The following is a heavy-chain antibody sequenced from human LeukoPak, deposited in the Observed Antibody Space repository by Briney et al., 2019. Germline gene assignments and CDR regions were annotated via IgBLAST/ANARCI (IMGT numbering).Heavy chain of an antibody. V-gene: IGHV3-30*02. CDR3: AKDTGYTSGRIDY. CDR2: IHYDGSNK. D-gene: IGHD6-19*01. J-gene: IGHJ4*02. CDR1: GFTFSNYG. Sequence: PGGSLRLSCAASGFTFSNYGMHWVRQASGKGLEWVAFIHYDGSNKHYVDSVKGRFTISRDNSKSTLFLQVNSLRTDDTGLYYCAKDTGYTSGRIDYWGQGTLVTVSS.